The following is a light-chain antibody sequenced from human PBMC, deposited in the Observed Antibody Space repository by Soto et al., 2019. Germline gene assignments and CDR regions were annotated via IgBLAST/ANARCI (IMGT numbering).Light chain of an antibody. Sequence: EIVMTQSPATLSVSPGERATLSCRASQSVSSDLAWYHQKPGQAXXXLXSXXSNRAHGIQPRLRGSGSGTEFTLTINSLQSEDFAVCYCQQYNNWPRTFGQGTKVDIK. CDR1: QSVSSD. CDR2: XXS. J-gene: IGKJ1*01. V-gene: IGKV3D-15*01. CDR3: QQYNNWPRT.